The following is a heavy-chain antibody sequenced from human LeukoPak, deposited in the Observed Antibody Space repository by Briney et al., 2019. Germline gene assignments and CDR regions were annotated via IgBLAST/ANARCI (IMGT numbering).Heavy chain of an antibody. V-gene: IGHV5-51*01. J-gene: IGHJ4*02. Sequence: PGESLKISCKGSGYDFSNYWIGWVRHMPGKGLEWMGSIYPIDSDTRYSPSFQGQVTISADKSISTAYLQWSSLKASDTAMYYCARPLASGDSSGYEVYYWGQGTLVTVSS. CDR2: IYPIDSDT. D-gene: IGHD3-22*01. CDR1: GYDFSNYW. CDR3: ARPLASGDSSGYEVYY.